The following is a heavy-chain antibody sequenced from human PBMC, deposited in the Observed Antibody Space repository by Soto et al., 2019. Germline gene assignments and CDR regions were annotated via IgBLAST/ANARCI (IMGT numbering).Heavy chain of an antibody. Sequence: PGGSLRLSCAASGFTFSSYGMHWVRQAPGKGLEWVAVIWYDGSNKYYADSVKGRFTISRDNSKNTLYLQMNSLRAEDTAVYYRAREARYCTNGVCYTETLFDYWGQGTLVTVSS. V-gene: IGHV3-33*01. J-gene: IGHJ4*02. CDR3: AREARYCTNGVCYTETLFDY. D-gene: IGHD2-8*01. CDR2: IWYDGSNK. CDR1: GFTFSSYG.